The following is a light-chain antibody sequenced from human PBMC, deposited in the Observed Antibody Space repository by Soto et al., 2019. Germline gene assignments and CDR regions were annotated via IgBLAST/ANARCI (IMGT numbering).Light chain of an antibody. CDR1: QRVSSSS. Sequence: EIVLTQSPATLSLSPGERATLSCRASQRVSSSSLAWYQQKPGRAHRLLIYDASNRATGIPARFSGSGSGTDFTLTISSLEPEDFAVYYCQQRSNRLTFGGGTKVDIK. CDR2: DAS. J-gene: IGKJ4*01. CDR3: QQRSNRLT. V-gene: IGKV3D-20*02.